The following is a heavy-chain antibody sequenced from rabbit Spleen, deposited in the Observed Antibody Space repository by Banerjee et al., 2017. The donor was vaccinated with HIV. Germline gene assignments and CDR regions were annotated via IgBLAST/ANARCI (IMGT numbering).Heavy chain of an antibody. V-gene: IGHV1S40*01. Sequence: QSLEESGGDLVKPGASLTLTCTASGFTLSSSHYMCWVRQAPGKGLEWIGCIYGGSGSTYYASWAKGRFTISTTSWTTVTLQMTSLTAADTATYFCARDLAYVIGWNFKLWGPGTLVTVS. CDR1: GFTLSSSHY. CDR3: ARDLAYVIGWNFKL. CDR2: IYGGSGST. J-gene: IGHJ4*01. D-gene: IGHD6-1*01.